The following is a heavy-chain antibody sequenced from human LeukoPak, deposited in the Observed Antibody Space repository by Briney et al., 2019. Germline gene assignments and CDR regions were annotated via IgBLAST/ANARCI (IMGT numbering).Heavy chain of an antibody. CDR2: ISYDGSNK. CDR3: ARDRHQYSYDTTAYYRGYFDY. Sequence: PGGSLRLSCAASGFTFSSYAMHWVRQAPGKGLEWVAVISYDGSNKYYADSVKGRFTISRDNSKNTLYLQMNSLRAEDAAVYYCARDRHQYSYDTTAYYRGYFDYWGQGTLVTVSS. J-gene: IGHJ4*02. CDR1: GFTFSSYA. V-gene: IGHV3-30-3*01. D-gene: IGHD3-22*01.